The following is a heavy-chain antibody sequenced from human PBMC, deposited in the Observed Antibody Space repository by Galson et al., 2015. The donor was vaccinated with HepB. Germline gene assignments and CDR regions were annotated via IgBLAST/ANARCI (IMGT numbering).Heavy chain of an antibody. CDR2: ISRRSFNK. Sequence: SLRLSCAASGFTFSSYAMSWVRQAPGKGLEWVAVISRRSFNKFYVDSVKGRFTISRDNSKDTLYLQMDSLRAEDTALYYCAKHPSGWSSRFCFLPTFDHWGQGALVTVPS. J-gene: IGHJ4*02. V-gene: IGHV3-23*01. CDR3: AKHPSGWSSRFCFLPTFDH. CDR1: GFTFSSYA. D-gene: IGHD1-14*01.